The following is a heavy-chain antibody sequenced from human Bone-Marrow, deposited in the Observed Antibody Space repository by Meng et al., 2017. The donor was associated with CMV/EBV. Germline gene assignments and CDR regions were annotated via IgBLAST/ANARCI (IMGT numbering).Heavy chain of an antibody. CDR1: GGSFSGYY. CDR3: ARPTYTISSPFDY. V-gene: IGHV4-34*01. J-gene: IGHJ4*02. CDR2: INHSGST. D-gene: IGHD6-6*01. Sequence: GSLRLSCDVYGGSFSGYYWSWIRQPPGSGLEWIGEINHSGSTRYNPSLKSRVTMSVDTSKDQFSLKLTSVTAADTAVYYCARPTYTISSPFDYWGQGSLVTVSS.